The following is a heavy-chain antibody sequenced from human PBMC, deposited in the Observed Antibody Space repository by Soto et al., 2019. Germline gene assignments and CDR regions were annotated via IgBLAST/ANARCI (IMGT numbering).Heavy chain of an antibody. CDR1: GGSISSFY. D-gene: IGHD1-26*01. Sequence: SETLSLTCTVSGGSISSFYWSWIRQPPGKGLEWIGYIYYSGSTNYNPSLKSRVTISVDTSKNQFSLKLSSVTAADTAVYYCARDDRYGVGATSSFFDFWGQGTLVTVSS. CDR2: IYYSGST. CDR3: ARDDRYGVGATSSFFDF. J-gene: IGHJ4*02. V-gene: IGHV4-59*01.